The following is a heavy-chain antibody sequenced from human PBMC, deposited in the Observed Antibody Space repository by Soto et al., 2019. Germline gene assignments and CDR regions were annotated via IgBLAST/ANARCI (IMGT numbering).Heavy chain of an antibody. D-gene: IGHD6-19*01. CDR2: IYHSGST. Sequence: SETLSLTCAVSGGSISSSNWWSWVRQPPGKGLEWIGEIYHSGSTNYNPSLKSRVTISVDKSKNQFSLKLSSVTAADTAVYHCARVVGIAVAGTRIREFEYWGQGNLVT. J-gene: IGHJ4*02. CDR1: GGSISSSNW. CDR3: ARVVGIAVAGTRIREFEY. V-gene: IGHV4-4*02.